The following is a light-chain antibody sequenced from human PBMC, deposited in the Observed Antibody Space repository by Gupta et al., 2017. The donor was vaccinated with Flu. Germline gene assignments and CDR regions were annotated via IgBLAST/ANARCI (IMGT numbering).Light chain of an antibody. CDR1: QSISSY. CDR2: AAS. Sequence: DIQMTQSPSSLSASVGDRVTITCRASQSISSYLNWYQQKPGKAPKLLIFAASSVQSGVPSRFSGSGSGTDFTLTISSRQPEDFANYYCQQRDSTLLTFGGGTKVEIK. V-gene: IGKV1-39*01. CDR3: QQRDSTLLT. J-gene: IGKJ4*01.